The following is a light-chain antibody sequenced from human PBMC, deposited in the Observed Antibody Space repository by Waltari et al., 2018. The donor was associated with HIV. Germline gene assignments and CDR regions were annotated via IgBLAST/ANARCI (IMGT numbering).Light chain of an antibody. Sequence: DIQLTQSPSFLSVSVGDRVTITCRASQGISRYLAWYQQRAGKAPKVLIYTASTLQSGVPSRFSDSGSGTEFTLTISSLQPEDVATYYCQQFNSYPLTFGGGTKVEIK. J-gene: IGKJ4*01. CDR1: QGISRY. CDR2: TAS. CDR3: QQFNSYPLT. V-gene: IGKV1-9*01.